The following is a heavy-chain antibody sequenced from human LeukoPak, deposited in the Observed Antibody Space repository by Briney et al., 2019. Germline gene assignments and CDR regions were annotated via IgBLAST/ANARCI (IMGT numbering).Heavy chain of an antibody. CDR1: GGSINSSSYY. CDR3: ARDQRAVWFEDLSSAYYYYYMDV. V-gene: IGHV4-61*02. J-gene: IGHJ6*03. Sequence: SETLSLTCTVSGGSINSSSYYWSWIRQPAGKGLEWIGRIYTSGSTNYNPSLKSRITISVDTSKNQFSLKLSSVTAADTAVYYCARDQRAVWFEDLSSAYYYYYMDVWGKGTTVTVSS. CDR2: IYTSGST. D-gene: IGHD3-10*01.